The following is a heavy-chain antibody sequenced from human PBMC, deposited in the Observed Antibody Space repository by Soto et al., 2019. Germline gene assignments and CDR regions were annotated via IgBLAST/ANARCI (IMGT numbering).Heavy chain of an antibody. D-gene: IGHD3-3*01. CDR3: AKGYDFWSGYLDY. Sequence: QVQLVESGGGVVQPGRSLRLSCAASGFTFSSYGMHWVRQAPGKGLEWVAVISYDGSNKYYADSVKGRFTISRDNSKNTLYLQMNSLIAEDTAVYYCAKGYDFWSGYLDYWGQGTLVTVSS. CDR2: ISYDGSNK. V-gene: IGHV3-30*18. J-gene: IGHJ4*02. CDR1: GFTFSSYG.